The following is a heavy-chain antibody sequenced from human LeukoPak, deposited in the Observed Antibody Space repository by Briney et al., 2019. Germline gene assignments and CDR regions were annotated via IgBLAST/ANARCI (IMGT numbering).Heavy chain of an antibody. J-gene: IGHJ4*02. CDR2: ISSSSSTSTI. D-gene: IGHD5-18*01. Sequence: PGGSLRLSRAPSGFTLRIYRMNWVPQAPGERRECVSYISSSSSTSTISYADSVRGRFTISRDNAKNSLYLQMISLRDEDTAVYYCAREGYGYGPTLGYWGQGTQVTVSS. V-gene: IGHV3-48*02. CDR3: AREGYGYGPTLGY. CDR1: GFTLRIYR.